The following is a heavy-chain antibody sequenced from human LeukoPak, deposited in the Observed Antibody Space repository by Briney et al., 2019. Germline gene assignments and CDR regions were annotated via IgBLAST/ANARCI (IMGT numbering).Heavy chain of an antibody. V-gene: IGHV4-39*01. D-gene: IGHD4-17*01. J-gene: IGHJ4*02. CDR2: IYYSGST. CDR3: ARGPRGRTTVTTNY. CDR1: GGSISSSSYY. Sequence: SETLSLTCTVSGGSISSSSYYWGWIRQPPGKGLEWIGSIYYSGSTYYNPSLKSRVTISVDTSKNQFSLKLSSVTAADTAVYYCARGPRGRTTVTTNYWGQGTLVTVSS.